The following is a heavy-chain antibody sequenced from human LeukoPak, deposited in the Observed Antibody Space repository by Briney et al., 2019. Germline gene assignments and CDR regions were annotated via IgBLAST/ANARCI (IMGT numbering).Heavy chain of an antibody. CDR3: ARRSRSSMVRGVLSYGMDV. CDR2: INHSGST. Sequence: SETLSLTCAVYGGSFSGYYWSWIRQPPGKGLEWIGEINHSGSTNYNPSLKSRVTISVDTSKNQCCLKLSSVTAADTAVYYCARRSRSSMVRGVLSYGMDVWGQGTTVTVSS. CDR1: GGSFSGYY. V-gene: IGHV4-34*01. J-gene: IGHJ6*02. D-gene: IGHD3-10*01.